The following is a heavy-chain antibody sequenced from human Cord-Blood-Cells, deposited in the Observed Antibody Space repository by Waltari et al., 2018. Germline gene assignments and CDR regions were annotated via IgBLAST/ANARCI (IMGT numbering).Heavy chain of an antibody. CDR3: ARDEQGWFDP. Sequence: QVQLVESGGGVVQPGRSLRLSCAASGFTFSSYGMHWVRQATGKGLEWVAVIWYDGSNKYYADSVKGRFTISRDNSKNTLYLQMNSLRAEDTAVYYCARDEQGWFDPWGQGTLVTVSS. CDR1: GFTFSSYG. J-gene: IGHJ5*02. CDR2: IWYDGSNK. D-gene: IGHD6-13*01. V-gene: IGHV3-33*01.